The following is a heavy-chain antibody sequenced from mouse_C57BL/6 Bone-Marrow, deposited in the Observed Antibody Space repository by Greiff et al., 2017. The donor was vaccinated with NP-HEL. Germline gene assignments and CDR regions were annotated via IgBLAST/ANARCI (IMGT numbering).Heavy chain of an antibody. CDR2: IDPETGGT. J-gene: IGHJ3*01. CDR3: TISEGIYGTFAY. CDR1: GYTFTDYE. D-gene: IGHD1-1*01. Sequence: QVQLKQSGAELVRPGASVTLFCKASGYTFTDYEMHWVKQTPVHGLEWIGAIDPETGGTAYNQKFKGKAILTADKSSSTAYMELRSLTSEDSAVYYCTISEGIYGTFAYWGQGTLVTVSA. V-gene: IGHV1-15*01.